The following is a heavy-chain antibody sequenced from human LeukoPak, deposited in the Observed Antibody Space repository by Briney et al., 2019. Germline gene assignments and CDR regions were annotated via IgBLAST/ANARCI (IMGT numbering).Heavy chain of an antibody. Sequence: ASVMVSCKASGYTFTGYYMHWVRQAPGQGLEWMGWINPNSGGTNYAQKFQGRVTMTRDTSISTAYMELSRLRSDDTAVYYCARGAYDFWSGYYPFDYWGQGTLVTVSS. J-gene: IGHJ4*02. CDR3: ARGAYDFWSGYYPFDY. CDR2: INPNSGGT. D-gene: IGHD3-3*01. V-gene: IGHV1-2*02. CDR1: GYTFTGYY.